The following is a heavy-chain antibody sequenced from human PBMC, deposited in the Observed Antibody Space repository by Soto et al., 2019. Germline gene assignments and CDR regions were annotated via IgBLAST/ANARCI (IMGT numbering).Heavy chain of an antibody. V-gene: IGHV6-1*01. CDR3: ARDPGYSLDY. D-gene: IGHD5-18*01. Sequence: SQTLSLTCAISGDSVSIKSAAWNWIRQSPSRGLEWLGRTYYRSKWYYDYADSVKSRITINSDTSKNRFSLQLNSVTPEDTAVYYCARDPGYSLDYWGQGTLVTVS. J-gene: IGHJ4*02. CDR1: GDSVSIKSAA. CDR2: TYYRSKWYY.